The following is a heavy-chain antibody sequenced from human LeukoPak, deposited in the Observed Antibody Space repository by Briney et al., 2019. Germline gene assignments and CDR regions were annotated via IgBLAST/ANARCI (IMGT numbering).Heavy chain of an antibody. CDR3: ARGGGSYDILTGDYKPHDY. D-gene: IGHD3-9*01. CDR1: GFSFSSYA. Sequence: GRSLRLSCAAAGFSFSSYAMHCVRQAPGKWMEWEAVISYDGSNKYYAHSVKGRFTISRENSKNRLYMQTNSLRAEDEAVYYCARGGGSYDILTGDYKPHDYWGQGTLVTVSS. CDR2: ISYDGSNK. V-gene: IGHV3-30-3*01. J-gene: IGHJ4*02.